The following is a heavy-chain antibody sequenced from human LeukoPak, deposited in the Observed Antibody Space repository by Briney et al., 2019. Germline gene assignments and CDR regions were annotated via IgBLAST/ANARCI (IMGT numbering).Heavy chain of an antibody. CDR2: MNSDGSTI. V-gene: IGHV3-74*01. J-gene: IGHJ4*02. D-gene: IGHD3-3*01. Sequence: PGGSLRLSCAASGFIFSSSWVYWIRQTPGRGLVWVSRMNSDGSTINYADSVKGRFTVSRDNAKSTLYLQMNSLRAEDTAVYYCARSGNYYLDYWGQGTLVTVSS. CDR3: ARSGNYYLDY. CDR1: GFIFSSSW.